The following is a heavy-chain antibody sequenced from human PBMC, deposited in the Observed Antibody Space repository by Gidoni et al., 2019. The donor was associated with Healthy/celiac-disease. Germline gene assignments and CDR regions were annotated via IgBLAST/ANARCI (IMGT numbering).Heavy chain of an antibody. CDR1: GYTFTSHY. V-gene: IGHV1-46*03. Sequence: QVQLVQSGAEVKKPGASVKVSCKASGYTFTSHYMHWVRQAPGQGLDWMGIINPSGGSTRYAQKFQGRVTMTRDTSTSKVYMELSSLRPEDTAVYYCARGAMEGGEDYWGQGTLVTVSS. D-gene: IGHD5-18*01. CDR2: INPSGGST. J-gene: IGHJ4*02. CDR3: ARGAMEGGEDY.